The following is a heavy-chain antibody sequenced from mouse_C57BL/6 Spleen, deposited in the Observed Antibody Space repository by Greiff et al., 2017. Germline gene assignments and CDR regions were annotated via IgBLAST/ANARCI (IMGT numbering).Heavy chain of an antibody. J-gene: IGHJ2*01. D-gene: IGHD1-1*01. Sequence: QVQLQQSGAELVRPGSSVKLSCKASGYTFTSYWMHWVKQRPIQGLEWIGNIDPSDSETHYNQKFKDKATLTVDKSSSTAYMQLSSLTSEDSAVYYCASAHYYGSSFFDYWGQGTTLTVSS. CDR2: IDPSDSET. V-gene: IGHV1-52*01. CDR1: GYTFTSYW. CDR3: ASAHYYGSSFFDY.